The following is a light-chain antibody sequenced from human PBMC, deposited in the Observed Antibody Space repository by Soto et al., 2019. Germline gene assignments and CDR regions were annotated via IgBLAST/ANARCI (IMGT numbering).Light chain of an antibody. CDR3: SSYTRSSTRV. CDR1: SSDVGGYNY. J-gene: IGLJ3*02. CDR2: EVS. Sequence: QSVLTQPASVSGSPGQSITISCTGTSSDVGGYNYVSWYQQHPGKAPKLMIYEVSNRPSGVSNRFSGSKSGNTASLTISGLQAEDEADYYCSSYTRSSTRVFGGGTKRTVL. V-gene: IGLV2-14*01.